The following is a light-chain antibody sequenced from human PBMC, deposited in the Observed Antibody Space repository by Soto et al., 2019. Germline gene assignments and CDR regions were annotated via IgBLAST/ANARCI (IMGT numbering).Light chain of an antibody. Sequence: DIQMTQSPSTLSVSVGDRVTITCRASQSISSWLAWYQQKPGKAPKLLIYKASSLESGVPSRFSGSGSETSFTLSISSLQPDFSATYYCQQYNSPWTFGQGTKVEIK. V-gene: IGKV1-5*03. J-gene: IGKJ1*01. CDR1: QSISSW. CDR3: QQYNSPWT. CDR2: KAS.